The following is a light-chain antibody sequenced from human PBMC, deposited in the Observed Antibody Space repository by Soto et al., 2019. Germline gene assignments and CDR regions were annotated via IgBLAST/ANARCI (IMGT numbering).Light chain of an antibody. CDR2: GNN. CDR3: QSYDSSLSCV. J-gene: IGLJ1*01. Sequence: QSVLTQPPSVSGAPGQRVTISCTGSSSNIGAGYDVHWYQQLPGTAPKLLIYGNNNRPSGVPDRFSGSKSGTSASLAITGLQAEDEADYYCQSYDSSLSCVFGTGTKGPS. V-gene: IGLV1-40*01. CDR1: SSNIGAGYD.